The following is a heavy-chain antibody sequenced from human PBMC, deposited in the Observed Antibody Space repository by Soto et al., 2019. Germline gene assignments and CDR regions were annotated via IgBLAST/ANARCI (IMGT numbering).Heavy chain of an antibody. Sequence: GGSLRLSWAASGFTFSSYWLSWVRQAPGKGLGWVGNGKRDGSEKYDEHSVKGGCTISRANAKNSLFLLRNSLIAEDKAVDYCARVVAVQGSYYYYGMDVWGQGTTVTVSS. CDR1: GFTFSSYW. J-gene: IGHJ6*02. CDR3: ARVVAVQGSYYYYGMDV. CDR2: GKRDGSEK. D-gene: IGHD6-19*01. V-gene: IGHV3-7*04.